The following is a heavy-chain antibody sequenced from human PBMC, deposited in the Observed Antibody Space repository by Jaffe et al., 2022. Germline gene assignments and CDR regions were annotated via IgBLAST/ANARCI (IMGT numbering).Heavy chain of an antibody. V-gene: IGHV4-38-2*01. CDR1: GYSISSGYY. CDR2: IYHSGST. D-gene: IGHD5-18*01. CDR3: ARIASSALGYSYGGDAFDI. Sequence: QVQLQESGPGLVKPSETLSLTCAVSGYSISSGYYWGWIRQPPGKGLEWIGSIYHSGSTYYNPSLKSRVTISVDTSKNQFSLKLSSVTAADTAVYYCARIASSALGYSYGGDAFDIWGQGTMVTVSS. J-gene: IGHJ3*02.